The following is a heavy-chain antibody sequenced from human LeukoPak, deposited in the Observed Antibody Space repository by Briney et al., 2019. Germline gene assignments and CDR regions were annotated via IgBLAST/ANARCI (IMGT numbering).Heavy chain of an antibody. CDR2: IYYSGST. J-gene: IGHJ4*02. Sequence: SETLSLTCTVSGGSISSGGYYWSWIRQHPGKGLEWIGYIYYSGSTYYNPSLKSRVTISVDTSKNQFSLKLSSVTAADTAVYYCARGRRYYDSGSTFYFDYWGQGTLVTVSS. CDR3: ARGRRYYDSGSTFYFDY. D-gene: IGHD3-10*01. V-gene: IGHV4-31*03. CDR1: GGSISSGGYY.